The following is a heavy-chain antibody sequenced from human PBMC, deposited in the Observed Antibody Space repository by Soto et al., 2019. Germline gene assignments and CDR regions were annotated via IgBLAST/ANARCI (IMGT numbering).Heavy chain of an antibody. CDR1: GGSITSYY. D-gene: IGHD3-3*01. Sequence: PSENLSLTCTVSGGSITSYYWSWIRQPPGKGLEWIAYIYYSGSTNYNPSLKSRVTISVDTSKNQFSMKLSSVTAADTAAYYCARIPPRSAFDIWGQGTMVTVSS. V-gene: IGHV4-59*08. CDR2: IYYSGST. CDR3: ARIPPRSAFDI. J-gene: IGHJ3*02.